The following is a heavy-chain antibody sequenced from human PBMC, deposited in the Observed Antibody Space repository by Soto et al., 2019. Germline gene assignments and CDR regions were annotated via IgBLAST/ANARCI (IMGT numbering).Heavy chain of an antibody. V-gene: IGHV4-30-4*01. J-gene: IGHJ4*02. CDR2: IYYSGST. CDR3: ARDYYDSSGYYAFSLD. D-gene: IGHD3-22*01. Sequence: ASETLSLTCTVSGGSISSGDYYWSWIRQPPGKGLEWIGYIYYSGSTYYNPPLKSRVTISVDTSKNQFSLKLSSVTAADTAVYYCARDYYDSSGYYAFSLDWGQGTLVTVSS. CDR1: GGSISSGDYY.